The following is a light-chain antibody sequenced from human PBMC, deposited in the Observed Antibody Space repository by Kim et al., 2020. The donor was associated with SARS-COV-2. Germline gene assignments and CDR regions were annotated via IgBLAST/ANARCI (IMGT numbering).Light chain of an antibody. CDR1: ESINSDF. CDR2: DAS. Sequence: DIVLTQSPGTLSLSPWERATLSCRATESINSDFLACYQQTPGQPPRLLIYDASSRATGIPDRFSGSGSGTDFTLTISRLETEDFAVYYCQQYGSSPFTFGPGTKVDIK. V-gene: IGKV3-20*01. J-gene: IGKJ3*01. CDR3: QQYGSSPFT.